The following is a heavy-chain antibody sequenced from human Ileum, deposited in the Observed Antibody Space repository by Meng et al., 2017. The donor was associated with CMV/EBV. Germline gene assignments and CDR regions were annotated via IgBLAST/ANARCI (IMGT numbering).Heavy chain of an antibody. CDR1: GFSFSSYG. V-gene: IGHV3-48*04. D-gene: IGHD3-10*01. Sequence: GGSLRLSCAASGFSFSSYGMNWVRQAPGKGLVWVSRISSIPSSTYYADSVKGRFTISRDNAKNSLYLQMSSLRAEDTAVYYCASELGTYYVATGSYYIRDYWGQGTLVTVSS. CDR3: ASELGTYYVATGSYYIRDY. CDR2: ISSIPSST. J-gene: IGHJ4*02.